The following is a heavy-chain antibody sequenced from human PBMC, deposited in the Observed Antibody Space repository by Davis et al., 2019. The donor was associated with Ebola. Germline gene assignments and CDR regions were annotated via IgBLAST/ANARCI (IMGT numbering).Heavy chain of an antibody. D-gene: IGHD6-19*01. CDR2: IRSSDTTI. Sequence: PGGSLRLSCAASGFTVRSTYMSWIRQAPGKGLEWVSSIRSSDTTIYYSDPVKGRFTVSRDNAKNSLYLQMNSLRAEDTAVYYCARDKRSSWYGGMDVWGQGTTVTVSS. V-gene: IGHV3-11*01. CDR1: GFTVRSTY. J-gene: IGHJ6*02. CDR3: ARDKRSSWYGGMDV.